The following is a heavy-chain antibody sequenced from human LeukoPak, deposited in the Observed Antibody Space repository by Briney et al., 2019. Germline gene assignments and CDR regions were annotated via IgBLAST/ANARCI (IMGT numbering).Heavy chain of an antibody. Sequence: PSETLSLTCTVSGGSISGSSYYWGWIRQPPGKGLEWIGSIYYSGSTYYNPSLKSRVTISVDTSKNHFSLKLNSVTAADTALYYCARLGYCSSASCGPLDYWGQGTLVTVSS. J-gene: IGHJ4*02. CDR1: GGSISGSSYY. CDR2: IYYSGST. V-gene: IGHV4-39*02. CDR3: ARLGYCSSASCGPLDY. D-gene: IGHD2-2*01.